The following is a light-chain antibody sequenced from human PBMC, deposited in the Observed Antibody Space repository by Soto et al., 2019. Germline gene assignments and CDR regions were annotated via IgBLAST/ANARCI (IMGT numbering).Light chain of an antibody. CDR2: KVS. V-gene: IGKV2-30*01. Sequence: DVVMTQSPLSLPVTLGQPASISCRSSQSLVYSDGNAYLNWFHQRPGQSPRLLIYKVSYRDSGVLDRFSGSGSGTDVTLKISRVEAEDVGVYYCMQGTHWPPYTFGQGTKLEIK. CDR3: MQGTHWPPYT. J-gene: IGKJ2*01. CDR1: QSLVYSDGNAY.